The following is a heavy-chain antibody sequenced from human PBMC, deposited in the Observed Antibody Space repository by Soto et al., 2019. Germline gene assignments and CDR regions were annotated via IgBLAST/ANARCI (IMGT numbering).Heavy chain of an antibody. CDR2: ISAYNGNT. V-gene: IGHV1-18*01. Sequence: QVQLVQSGAEVKKPGASVEVSCKASGYTFTSYGISWVRQAPGQGLEWMGWISAYNGNTNYAQKLQGRVTMTTDTSTSTAYMELRSLRSDDTAVYYCARGALQYYDFWSGYCPFDYWGQGTLVTVSS. CDR3: ARGALQYYDFWSGYCPFDY. J-gene: IGHJ4*02. D-gene: IGHD3-3*01. CDR1: GYTFTSYG.